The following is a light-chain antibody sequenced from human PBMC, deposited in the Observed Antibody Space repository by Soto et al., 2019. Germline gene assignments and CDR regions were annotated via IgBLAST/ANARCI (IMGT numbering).Light chain of an antibody. Sequence: QSALTQPASVSGSPGQSITISCTGTSSDVGGYNYVSWYQQHPDKAPKFLIYDVSSRPSGVSNRFSGSKSDNTASLTISGLQAEDEADYYCASYTSSNTLIFGGGTQLTVL. CDR2: DVS. J-gene: IGLJ2*01. V-gene: IGLV2-14*03. CDR3: ASYTSSNTLI. CDR1: SSDVGGYNY.